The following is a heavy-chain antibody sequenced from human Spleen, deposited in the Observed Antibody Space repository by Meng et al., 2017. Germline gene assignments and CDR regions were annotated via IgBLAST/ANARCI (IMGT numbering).Heavy chain of an antibody. CDR3: AVKDYTFWSGYSSYY. CDR2: INHSGST. D-gene: IGHD3-3*01. J-gene: IGHJ4*02. Sequence: QVQLQQWGAGLLKPSETLSLTCAVYGGSFSGYYWSWIRQPPGKGLEWIGDINHSGSTNYNPSLKSRVTISVGTSKNQFSLKLSSVTAADTAVYYCAVKDYTFWSGYSSYYWGQGTLVTVYS. CDR1: GGSFSGYY. V-gene: IGHV4-34*01.